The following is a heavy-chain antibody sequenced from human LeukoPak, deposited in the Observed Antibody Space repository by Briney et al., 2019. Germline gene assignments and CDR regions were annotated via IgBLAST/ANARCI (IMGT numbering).Heavy chain of an antibody. V-gene: IGHV3-21*01. CDR1: GFTFRSYR. D-gene: IGHD4/OR15-4a*01. CDR2: ISSSSIYI. CDR3: ARDDYGGLDY. Sequence: GGSLRLSCAASGFTFRSYRMNWVRQAPGKGLEWVSCISSSSIYIYYADSVKGRFTISRDNAKNSLYLQMNSLRAEDTAVYYCARDDYGGLDYWGQGTLVTVSS. J-gene: IGHJ4*02.